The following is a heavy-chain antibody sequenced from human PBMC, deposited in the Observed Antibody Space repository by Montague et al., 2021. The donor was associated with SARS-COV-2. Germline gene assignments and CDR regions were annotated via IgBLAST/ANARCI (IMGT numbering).Heavy chain of an antibody. Sequence: PALVKPTQTLTLTCTFSGFSLSTTGVGVGWIRQPPGKALEWLALIYWDDDKRYSPSLTSRLTITKDTSKNQVVLTMTNMDPVDTATYYCAHRIARHYDTSAYLWCPFDFWGQGTLVTVSS. CDR2: IYWDDDK. CDR1: GFSLSTTGVG. D-gene: IGHD3-22*01. V-gene: IGHV2-5*02. CDR3: AHRIARHYDTSAYLWCPFDF. J-gene: IGHJ4*02.